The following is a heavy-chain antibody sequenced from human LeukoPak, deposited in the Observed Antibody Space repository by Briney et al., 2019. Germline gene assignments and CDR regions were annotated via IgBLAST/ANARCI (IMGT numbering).Heavy chain of an antibody. J-gene: IGHJ4*02. D-gene: IGHD2-2*01. Sequence: GGSLRLSCAASGFTFSSYAMHWVRQAPGKGLEWVAVISYDGSNKYYADSVKGRFTISRDNSKNTLYLQMNSLRAEDTAVYYCAKDQKGSYQLLWGPGFDYWGQGTLVTVSS. CDR1: GFTFSSYA. V-gene: IGHV3-30*04. CDR3: AKDQKGSYQLLWGPGFDY. CDR2: ISYDGSNK.